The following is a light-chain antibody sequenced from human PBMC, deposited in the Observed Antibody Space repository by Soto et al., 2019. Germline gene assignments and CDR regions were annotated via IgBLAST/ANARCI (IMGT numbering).Light chain of an antibody. Sequence: DIQMTQSPSSLSASVGDRVTMTCRASQTISTYLNWYQQKPGKAPEALIYAASNLESGVPSRFSGSGSGTDLTLTISSLQPEDVATYYCQQSYSSSITFGQGTRLELK. CDR3: QQSYSSSIT. V-gene: IGKV1-39*01. CDR1: QTISTY. J-gene: IGKJ5*01. CDR2: AAS.